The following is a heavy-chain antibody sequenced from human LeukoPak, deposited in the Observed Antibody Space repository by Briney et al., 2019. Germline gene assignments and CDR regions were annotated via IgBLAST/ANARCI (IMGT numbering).Heavy chain of an antibody. Sequence: GRSLRLSCAASGFTFSSYGMHWVRQAPGKGLEWVAVISYDGSNKYYADSVKGRFTISRDNSKNTLYLQMNSLRAEDTAVYYCAKDYYDSSILVRTDYYYYGMDVWGQGTTVTVSS. J-gene: IGHJ6*02. CDR1: GFTFSSYG. D-gene: IGHD3-22*01. CDR2: ISYDGSNK. CDR3: AKDYYDSSILVRTDYYYYGMDV. V-gene: IGHV3-30*18.